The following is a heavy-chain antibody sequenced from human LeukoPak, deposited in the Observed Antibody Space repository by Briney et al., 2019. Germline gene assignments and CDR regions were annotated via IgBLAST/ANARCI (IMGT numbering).Heavy chain of an antibody. V-gene: IGHV4-30-4*08. J-gene: IGHJ3*02. Sequence: SGTLSVTCTVSGGSISSGDYYWSWIRQPPGKGLEWVGYIYYGGSTYYNPSLKSRVTISVDTSKNQFSLKLSSVTAADTAVYYCASYRLGSYTIINAFDIWGQGTMVTVSS. D-gene: IGHD1-26*01. CDR1: GGSISSGDYY. CDR2: IYYGGST. CDR3: ASYRLGSYTIINAFDI.